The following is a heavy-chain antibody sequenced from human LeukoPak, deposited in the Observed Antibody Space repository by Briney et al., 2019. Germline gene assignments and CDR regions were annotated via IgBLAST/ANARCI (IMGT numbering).Heavy chain of an antibody. J-gene: IGHJ5*02. CDR1: GGSISSGGYY. Sequence: SETLSLTCTASGGSISSGGYYWSWIRQHPGKGLEWIGYIYYSGSTYYNPSLKSRVTISVDTSKNQFSLKLSSVTAADTAVYYCARVKGYCSSTSCYSWFDPWGQGTLVTVSS. D-gene: IGHD2-2*02. CDR2: IYYSGST. V-gene: IGHV4-31*03. CDR3: ARVKGYCSSTSCYSWFDP.